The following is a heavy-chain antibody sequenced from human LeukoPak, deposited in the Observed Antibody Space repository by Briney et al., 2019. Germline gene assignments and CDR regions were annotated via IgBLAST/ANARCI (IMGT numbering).Heavy chain of an antibody. Sequence: GGSLRLSCAASGFTFSNAWMSWVRQAPGKGLEWVGRIKSKTDGWTTDYAAPVKGRFTISRDDSKNTLYLQMDSLKTEDTAVYYCTAVYSSGYWWDDYWGQGTLVTVSS. D-gene: IGHD3-22*01. CDR2: IKSKTDGWTT. V-gene: IGHV3-15*01. J-gene: IGHJ4*02. CDR3: TAVYSSGYWWDDY. CDR1: GFTFSNAW.